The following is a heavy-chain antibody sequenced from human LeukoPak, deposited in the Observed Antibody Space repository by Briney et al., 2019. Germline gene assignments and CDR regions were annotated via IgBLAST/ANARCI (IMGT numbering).Heavy chain of an antibody. J-gene: IGHJ4*02. D-gene: IGHD3-10*01. CDR3: ARGGFIATSLPYYFDY. CDR2: ISSSGRTI. CDR1: GFTFNDYY. V-gene: IGHV3-11*01. Sequence: GGSLRHSCAASGFTFNDYYMTWIRQAPGKGLEWVSYISSSGRTINYADSVKGRLTISRDNAKNSLYLQMNSLRAEDTAVYYCARGGFIATSLPYYFDYWGQGTLVTVSS.